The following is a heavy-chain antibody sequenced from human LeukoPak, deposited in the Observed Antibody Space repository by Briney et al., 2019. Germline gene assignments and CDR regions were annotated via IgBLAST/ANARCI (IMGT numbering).Heavy chain of an antibody. CDR1: GGSISSYY. CDR2: IYYSGST. V-gene: IGHV4-59*01. J-gene: IGHJ3*02. Sequence: PSETLSLTCTVSGGSISSYYWSWIRQPPGKGLEWIGYIYYSGSTNYNPSLKSRVTISVDTSKNQFSLKPSSVTAADTAVYYCARVGCSGGSCYSSAFDIWGQGTMVTVSS. D-gene: IGHD2-15*01. CDR3: ARVGCSGGSCYSSAFDI.